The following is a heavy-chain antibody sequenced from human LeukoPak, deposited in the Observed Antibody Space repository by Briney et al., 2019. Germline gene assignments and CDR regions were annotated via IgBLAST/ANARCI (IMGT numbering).Heavy chain of an antibody. CDR3: ARGHNWFDP. V-gene: IGHV4-34*01. Sequence: SETLSLTCAVYGGSFSGYYWSWIRQPPGKGLEWIGEINHSGSTNYNPSLKSRVTISADTSKNQFSLKLSSVTAADTAVYYCARGHNWFDPWGQGTLVTVSS. CDR2: INHSGST. J-gene: IGHJ5*02. CDR1: GGSFSGYY.